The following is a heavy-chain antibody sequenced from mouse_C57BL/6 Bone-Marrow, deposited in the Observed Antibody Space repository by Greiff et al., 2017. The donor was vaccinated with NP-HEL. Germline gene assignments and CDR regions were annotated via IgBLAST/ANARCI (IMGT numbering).Heavy chain of an antibody. CDR2: IYPGDGDT. Sequence: QVQLQQSGPELVKPGASVKISCKASGYAFSSSWMNWVKQRPGKGLEWIGRIYPGDGDTNYNGKFKGKATLTADKSSSTAYMQLSSLTSEDSAVYFCALITTGEDYWGQGTTLTVSS. V-gene: IGHV1-82*01. D-gene: IGHD1-1*01. CDR3: ALITTGEDY. J-gene: IGHJ2*01. CDR1: GYAFSSSW.